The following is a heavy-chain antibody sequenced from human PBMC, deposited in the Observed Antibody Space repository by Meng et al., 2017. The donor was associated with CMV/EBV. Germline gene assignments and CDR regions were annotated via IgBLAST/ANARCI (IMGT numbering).Heavy chain of an antibody. CDR3: ARGLSSSSFDY. V-gene: IGHV4-34*01. D-gene: IGHD6-6*01. CDR2: INNSGST. J-gene: IGHJ4*02. CDR1: GGSFSGYY. Sequence: PETLSLTCAVYGGSFSGYYWSWIRQPPGKGLEWIGEINNSGSTNYNPSLKSRVTISVDTSKNQFSLKLSSVTSADTAVYYCARGLSSSSFDYWGQGTLVTVSS.